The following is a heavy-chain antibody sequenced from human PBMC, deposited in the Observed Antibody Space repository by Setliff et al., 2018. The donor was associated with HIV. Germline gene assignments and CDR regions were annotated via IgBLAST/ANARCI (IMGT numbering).Heavy chain of an antibody. CDR3: ERDVSWRVRTYIDY. CDR1: GFTFSTYS. J-gene: IGHJ4*02. D-gene: IGHD3-3*01. V-gene: IGHV3-21*01. Sequence: GGSLRLSCEASGFTFSTYSMNWVRQAPGKGLEWVSSISSSSRSKYYADAVKGRFTISRDNAKNSLYLQMNSLTAEDTAVYYCERDVSWRVRTYIDYWGQGALVTVSS. CDR2: ISSSSRSK.